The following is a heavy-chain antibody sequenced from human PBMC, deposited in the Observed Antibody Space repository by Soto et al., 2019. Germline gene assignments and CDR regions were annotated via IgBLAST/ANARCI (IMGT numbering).Heavy chain of an antibody. CDR3: ARDCGSTNCLDMDV. D-gene: IGHD2-2*01. CDR2: FIPLFRPA. CDR1: GGTFSSYT. J-gene: IGHJ6*02. V-gene: IGHV1-69*06. Sequence: QVQLVQSGAEVKKPGSSVKVSCKTSGGTFSSYTISWVRQAPGQGLEWMGGFIPLFRPATYAQKFQGRVTITADKSTNTAYMELSGLGFEDTAVYYCARDCGSTNCLDMDVWGQGTTVTVSS.